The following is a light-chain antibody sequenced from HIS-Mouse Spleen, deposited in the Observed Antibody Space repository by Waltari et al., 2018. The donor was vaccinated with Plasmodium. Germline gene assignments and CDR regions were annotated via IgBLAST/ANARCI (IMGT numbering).Light chain of an antibody. CDR1: ALPKQY. J-gene: IGLJ3*02. CDR2: KDS. V-gene: IGLV3-25*03. Sequence: SYELTQPPSVSVSPGQTARITCSGDALPKQYAYWYQQKPGQAPVLVIYKDSERPSGIPERFSCPSSGTTVTLTISGVQAEDEADYYCQSADSSGTPNWVFGGGTKLTVL. CDR3: QSADSSGTPNWV.